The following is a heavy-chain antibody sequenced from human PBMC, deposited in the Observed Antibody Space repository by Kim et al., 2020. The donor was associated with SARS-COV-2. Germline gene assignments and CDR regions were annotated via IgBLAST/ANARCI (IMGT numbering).Heavy chain of an antibody. CDR3: ASKIVPLYGMDV. J-gene: IGHJ6*02. V-gene: IGHV3-66*01. D-gene: IGHD2-2*01. CDR2: IYSGGST. Sequence: GGSLRLSCAASGFTVSSNYLSWVRQAPGKGLEWVSVIYSGGSTYHADSVKGRFTISRDNSKNTLYLQMNSLRAADTAVYYCASKIVPLYGMDVWGQGTTV. CDR1: GFTVSSNY.